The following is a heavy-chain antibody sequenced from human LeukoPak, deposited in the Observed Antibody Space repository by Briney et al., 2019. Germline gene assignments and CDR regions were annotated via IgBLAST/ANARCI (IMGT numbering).Heavy chain of an antibody. CDR3: ARVRDGYNDAYDI. D-gene: IGHD5-24*01. Sequence: ASVKVSCKTSGYSFTSYNLHWVRQAPGQRLEWMGIINPSGGNTNYAQKFQGRVTMTRDTSTSTVYMELSSLKSEDTAVYYCARVRDGYNDAYDIWGQGTMDTVSS. J-gene: IGHJ3*02. CDR1: GYSFTSYN. V-gene: IGHV1-46*01. CDR2: INPSGGNT.